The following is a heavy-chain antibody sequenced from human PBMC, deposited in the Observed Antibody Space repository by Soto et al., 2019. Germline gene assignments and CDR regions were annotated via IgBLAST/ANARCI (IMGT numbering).Heavy chain of an antibody. CDR2: IKQDGSEK. Sequence: GGSLRLSCAASGFTFSSYWMSWVRQAPGKGLEWVANIKQDGSEKYYVDSVKGRFTISRDNAKNSLYLQMNSLRAEDTAVYYCARENSYDFWSGPKYYFDYWGQGTLVTVSS. V-gene: IGHV3-7*01. J-gene: IGHJ4*02. CDR3: ARENSYDFWSGPKYYFDY. CDR1: GFTFSSYW. D-gene: IGHD3-3*01.